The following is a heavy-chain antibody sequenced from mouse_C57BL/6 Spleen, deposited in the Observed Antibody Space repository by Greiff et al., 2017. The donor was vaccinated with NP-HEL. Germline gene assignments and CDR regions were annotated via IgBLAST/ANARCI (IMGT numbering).Heavy chain of an antibody. V-gene: IGHV5-4*01. Sequence: DVMLVESGGGLVKPGGSLKLSCAASGFTFSSYAMSWVRQTPEKRLEWVATISDGGSYTYYPDNVKGRFTISRDNAKNNLYLQMSHLKSEDSAMYYCARDEVLFDYWGQGTTLRVSS. CDR2: ISDGGSYT. J-gene: IGHJ2*01. CDR3: ARDEVLFDY. CDR1: GFTFSSYA.